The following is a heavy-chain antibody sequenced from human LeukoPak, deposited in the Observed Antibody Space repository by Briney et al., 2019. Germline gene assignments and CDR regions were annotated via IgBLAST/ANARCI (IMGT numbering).Heavy chain of an antibody. Sequence: GGSLRLSCAASGFTFSSYSMSWVRQAPGKGLEWVSSISSSSSYIYYADSVKGRFTISRDNAKNSLYLQMNSLRAEDTAVYYCARDQRGDYEMAYWGQGTLVTVSS. J-gene: IGHJ4*02. D-gene: IGHD4-17*01. CDR3: ARDQRGDYEMAY. V-gene: IGHV3-21*01. CDR1: GFTFSSYS. CDR2: ISSSSSYI.